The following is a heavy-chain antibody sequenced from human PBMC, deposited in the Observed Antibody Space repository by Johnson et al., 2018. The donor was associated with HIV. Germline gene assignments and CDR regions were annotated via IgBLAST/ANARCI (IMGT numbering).Heavy chain of an antibody. CDR2: IYSGGGT. CDR1: GFTVSSNY. D-gene: IGHD3-16*01. CDR3: AKDLGEREGEWWASDYYDCGRVMPCLDLRGVVGTFDV. J-gene: IGHJ3*01. Sequence: VQLVESGGGLVQPGGSLRLSCAGTGFTVSSNYMYWVRQAPGKGLECVSVIYSGGGTYYADSVKGRFTISRDNSKNTLYLQMGSLRAEDMAVYYCAKDLGEREGEWWASDYYDCGRVMPCLDLRGVVGTFDVWGQGTMVTVSS. V-gene: IGHV3-66*02.